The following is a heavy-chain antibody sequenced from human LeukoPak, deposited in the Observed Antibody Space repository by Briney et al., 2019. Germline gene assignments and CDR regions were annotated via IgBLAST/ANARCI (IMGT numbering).Heavy chain of an antibody. CDR2: INTSGTT. CDR1: GGSISDYY. CDR3: ARGLSHVYDINWFDP. J-gene: IGHJ5*02. D-gene: IGHD3-9*01. Sequence: SETLSLTCTVSGGSISDYYLAWIRQPAGKALEWIGRINTSGTTRYNPSLQSRVTLSMDSSNSQFSLHLTSVTAADTAVYYCARGLSHVYDINWFDPWGQGILVTVSS. V-gene: IGHV4-4*07.